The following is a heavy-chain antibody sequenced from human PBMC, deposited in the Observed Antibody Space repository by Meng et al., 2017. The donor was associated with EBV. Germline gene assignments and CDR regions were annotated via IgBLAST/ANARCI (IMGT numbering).Heavy chain of an antibody. V-gene: IGHV1-69*01. J-gene: IGHJ4*02. D-gene: IGHD3-10*01. CDR1: GGPFRNCA. CDR3: ASESGRGYTPDY. CDR2: FLPTLGAP. Sequence: QVQLVQSAAEVKKPGSSVKVSCKTSGGPFRNCAISWVRQAPGQGLEWLGGFLPTLGAPNYAQKFHGRVSITADESTSTHYMDLSSLRSEDTAVYYCASESGRGYTPDYWGQGTLVTVSS.